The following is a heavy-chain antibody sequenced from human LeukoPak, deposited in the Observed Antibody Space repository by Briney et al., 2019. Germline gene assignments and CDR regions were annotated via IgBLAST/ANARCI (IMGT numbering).Heavy chain of an antibody. V-gene: IGHV4-4*02. D-gene: IGHD5-24*01. CDR3: VRGDNYRFDY. CDR1: GDSISSSNW. J-gene: IGHJ4*02. Sequence: SETLSFTCAVSGDSISSSNWWSWVRQPPGKGLEWIGEIHPSGTTRYNTSLKSRVTMSIDNSKNQFFLKLTSVTAADTAVYYCVRGDNYRFDYWGQGTLVTVSS. CDR2: IHPSGTT.